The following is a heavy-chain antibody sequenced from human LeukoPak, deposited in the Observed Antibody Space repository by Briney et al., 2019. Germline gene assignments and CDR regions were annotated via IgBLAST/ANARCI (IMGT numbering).Heavy chain of an antibody. J-gene: IGHJ6*03. V-gene: IGHV1-18*01. CDR3: ARDSRIYDMLTGYYKGLGYSYYMDV. D-gene: IGHD3-9*01. CDR1: GYTFTSYG. Sequence: GASVKVSCKASGYTFTSYGISWVRQAPGQGLEWMGWISAYNGNTNYAQQLQGRVTMTTDTSTSTAYMELRSLRSDDTAVYYCARDSRIYDMLTGYYKGLGYSYYMDVWGKGTTVTISS. CDR2: ISAYNGNT.